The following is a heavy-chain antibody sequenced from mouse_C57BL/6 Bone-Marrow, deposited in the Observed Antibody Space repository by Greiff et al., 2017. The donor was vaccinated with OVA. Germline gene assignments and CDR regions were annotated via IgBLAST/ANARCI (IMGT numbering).Heavy chain of an antibody. V-gene: IGHV14-1*01. D-gene: IGHD1-1*01. Sequence: VQLQQSGAELVRPGASVKLSCTASGFNIKDYYMHWVKQRPEQGLEWIGRIYPEDGDTEYAPKFQGKATMPADQSSNTAYLQLSSLTSEDTAVYYGTGYYGSSERWYFDVWGTGTTVTVSS. J-gene: IGHJ1*03. CDR1: GFNIKDYY. CDR3: TGYYGSSERWYFDV. CDR2: IYPEDGDT.